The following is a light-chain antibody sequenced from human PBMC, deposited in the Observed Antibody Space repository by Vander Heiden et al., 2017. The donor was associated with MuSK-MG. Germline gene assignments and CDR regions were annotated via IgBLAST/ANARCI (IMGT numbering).Light chain of an antibody. V-gene: IGKV3-15*01. CDR3: QQDNNWPRT. CDR2: GAS. CDR1: QSVSSN. Sequence: EIVMTQSPATLSVSPGERATLFCRASQSVSSNLAWYQQKPGQAPRLLIYGASTRATGIPARFSGSGSGTEFTLTISSLQSEDFAVYYCQQDNNWPRTFGQGTKVXIK. J-gene: IGKJ1*01.